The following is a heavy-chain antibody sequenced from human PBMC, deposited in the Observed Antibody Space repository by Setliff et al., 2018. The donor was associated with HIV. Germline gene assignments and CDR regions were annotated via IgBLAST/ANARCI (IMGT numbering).Heavy chain of an antibody. CDR1: GFTFSNFW. CDR3: ARDATRGGDFDF. CDR2: IKEDGSET. Sequence: PGGSLRLSCATSGFTFSNFWMTWVRQAPGKGLEWVANIKEDGSETFYVDSVKGRLTMSRDNAKKLVYLEMNSLKVEDTAVYYCARDATRGGDFDFWGQG. V-gene: IGHV3-7*01. D-gene: IGHD1-26*01. J-gene: IGHJ4*02.